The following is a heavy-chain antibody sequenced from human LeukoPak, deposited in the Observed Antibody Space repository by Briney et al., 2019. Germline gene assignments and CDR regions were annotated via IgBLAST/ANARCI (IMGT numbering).Heavy chain of an antibody. CDR1: GFTFSSYS. CDR3: ARRSFRVGRHDFDY. J-gene: IGHJ4*02. Sequence: GGSLRLSCAASGFTFSSYSMNWVRQAPGKGLEWVSFISSSSSTIYYADSVKGRFTISRDNAKNSLYLQMNSLRAEDTAVYYCARRSFRVGRHDFDYWGQGTLVTVSS. V-gene: IGHV3-48*04. D-gene: IGHD2/OR15-2a*01. CDR2: ISSSSSTI.